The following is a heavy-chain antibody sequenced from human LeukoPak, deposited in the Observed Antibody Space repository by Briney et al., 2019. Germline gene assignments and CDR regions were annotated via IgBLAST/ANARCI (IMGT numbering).Heavy chain of an antibody. CDR3: ARVVVVPAAMVY. D-gene: IGHD2-2*01. Sequence: AVKVSCKASVYTFTSYGISWVRQAPAQGLEWMGWISAYNGNTNYAQKLQGRVTMTTDTSTSTAYMELRSLRSDDTAVYYCARVVVVPAAMVYWGKGTLVTVSS. CDR1: VYTFTSYG. CDR2: ISAYNGNT. V-gene: IGHV1-18*01. J-gene: IGHJ4*02.